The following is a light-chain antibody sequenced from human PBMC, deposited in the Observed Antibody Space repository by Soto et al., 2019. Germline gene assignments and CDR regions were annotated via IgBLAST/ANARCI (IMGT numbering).Light chain of an antibody. V-gene: IGKV1-39*01. J-gene: IGKJ2*01. CDR1: QSVNDY. CDR2: AAS. CDR3: QQSFSTPYI. Sequence: DFQETQSPSSLSASVGDRVTITCRASQSVNDYLNWYQQRPGKAPRLLIYAASTLHSGVPSRFSGSGFGTDFSLTITSLQPEDFATYYCQQSFSTPYIFGQGTKLEIK.